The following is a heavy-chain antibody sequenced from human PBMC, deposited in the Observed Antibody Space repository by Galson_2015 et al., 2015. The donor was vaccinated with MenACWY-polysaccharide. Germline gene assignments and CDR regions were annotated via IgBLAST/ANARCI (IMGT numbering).Heavy chain of an antibody. CDR2: INPSGGST. D-gene: IGHD3-10*01. Sequence: SVKVSCKASGYTFTNYYIHWVRQAPGQGLEWLGFINPSGGSTSYAQKFQGRVTMTRDTSTGTVYMDLSSLRSEDTAVYYCARNAASGLDYWGHGTLVTVSS. CDR3: ARNAASGLDY. CDR1: GYTFTNYY. J-gene: IGHJ4*01. V-gene: IGHV1-46*01.